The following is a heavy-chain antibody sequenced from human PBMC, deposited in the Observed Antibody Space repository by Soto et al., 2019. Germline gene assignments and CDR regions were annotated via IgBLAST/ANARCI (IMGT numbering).Heavy chain of an antibody. CDR2: LDAEDGET. J-gene: IGHJ4*02. D-gene: IGHD2-2*01. Sequence: ASVKVSCKESGYSLSDLSIHWVRQAPGKGLEWMGGLDAEDGETIYAQKLQGRGTMTEDTSTDTAYMELSSLTSEDTAMYYCATLPRTIERTPAAIWSFDSWGKGTLVTVSS. CDR3: ATLPRTIERTPAAIWSFDS. CDR1: GYSLSDLS. V-gene: IGHV1-24*01.